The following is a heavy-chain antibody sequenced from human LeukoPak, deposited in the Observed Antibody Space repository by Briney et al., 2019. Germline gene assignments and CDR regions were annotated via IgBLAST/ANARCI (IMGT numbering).Heavy chain of an antibody. CDR1: GFTFSSHS. J-gene: IGHJ4*02. CDR2: ISSSSSTI. V-gene: IGHV3-48*01. Sequence: GGSLRLSCAASGFTFSSHSMNWVRQAPGKGLEWVSYISSSSSTIYYADSVKGRFTISRDNAKNSLYLQMNSLRAGDTAVYYCARSLVPRLYYFDYWGQGTLVTVSS. D-gene: IGHD3-16*01. CDR3: ARSLVPRLYYFDY.